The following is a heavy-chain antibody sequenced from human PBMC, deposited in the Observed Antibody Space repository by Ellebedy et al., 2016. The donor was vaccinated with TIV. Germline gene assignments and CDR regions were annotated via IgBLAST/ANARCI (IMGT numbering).Heavy chain of an antibody. CDR3: SRGYDSAIPQFDY. J-gene: IGHJ4*02. V-gene: IGHV1-18*01. CDR1: GYIFISYG. D-gene: IGHD5-12*01. Sequence: AASVKVSCKASGYIFISYGINWVRQAPGQGLEWMGWISTYYVNTNYAQNLQGRVTMTTDTSTITAYMVLRSLTFDATAVYYFSRGYDSAIPQFDYWGQGTLVTVSS. CDR2: ISTYYVNT.